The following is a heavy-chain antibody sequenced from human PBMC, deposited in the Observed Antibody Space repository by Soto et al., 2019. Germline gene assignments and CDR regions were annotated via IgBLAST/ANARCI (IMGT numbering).Heavy chain of an antibody. V-gene: IGHV4-31*03. D-gene: IGHD3-10*01. CDR1: GGSISSGGYY. Sequence: SETLSLTCTVSGGSISSGGYYWSWIRQHPGKGLEWIGYIYYSGSTYYNPSLKSRVTISVDTAKNQFSLKLSSVTAADTAVYYCASTPGLWFGDIYGMDVWGQGTTVTVSS. J-gene: IGHJ6*02. CDR3: ASTPGLWFGDIYGMDV. CDR2: IYYSGST.